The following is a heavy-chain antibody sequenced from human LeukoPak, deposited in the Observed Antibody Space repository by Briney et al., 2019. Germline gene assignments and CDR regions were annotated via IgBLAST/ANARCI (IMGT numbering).Heavy chain of an antibody. D-gene: IGHD4-17*01. Sequence: SGTLSLTCTVSGTTISAFYWAWIRQSPGKGLEWIGYIYTGWTTNYNPSLYSRVTISVDTSKNQIFLKLRSVTAADTAVYFCARQFNDNGDYLGWFDPWGQGTLVTVS. CDR3: ARQFNDNGDYLGWFDP. J-gene: IGHJ5*02. CDR1: GTTISAFY. V-gene: IGHV4-4*09. CDR2: IYTGWTT.